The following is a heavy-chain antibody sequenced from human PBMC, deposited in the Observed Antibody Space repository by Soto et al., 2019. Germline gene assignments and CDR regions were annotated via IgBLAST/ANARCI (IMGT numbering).Heavy chain of an antibody. CDR2: LSDDGRNE. CDR3: VRGSGKGVYGLDT. V-gene: IGHV3-30*03. Sequence: QVQLVESGGGVVQPGTSLRLSCATSGFTLSNFGMHWVRQAPGKGLEWVAVLSDDGRNEYYADSVKGRFTISRDNSKNTLFLQMNSLRAEDSAVYCCVRGSGKGVYGLDTWGQGTTVTVSS. CDR1: GFTLSNFG. D-gene: IGHD3-10*01. J-gene: IGHJ6*02.